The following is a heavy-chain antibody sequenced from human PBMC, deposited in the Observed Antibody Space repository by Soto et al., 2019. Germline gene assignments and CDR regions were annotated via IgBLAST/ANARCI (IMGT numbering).Heavy chain of an antibody. J-gene: IGHJ6*02. CDR1: CGSFSGYY. Sequence: SETLSLTCAVYCGSFSGYYWSWIRQPPGKGLEWIGEINHSGSTNYNPSLKSRVTISVDTSKNQFSLKLSSVTAADTAVYYCARARYCTNGVCYSTPYYYYGMDVWGQGTTVTVSS. CDR3: ARARYCTNGVCYSTPYYYYGMDV. V-gene: IGHV4-34*01. CDR2: INHSGST. D-gene: IGHD2-8*01.